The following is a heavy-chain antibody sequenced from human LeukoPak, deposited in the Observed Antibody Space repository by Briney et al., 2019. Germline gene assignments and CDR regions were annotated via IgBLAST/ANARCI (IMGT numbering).Heavy chain of an antibody. J-gene: IGHJ4*02. CDR1: GGSISSSSYY. D-gene: IGHD2-15*01. CDR3: ARGIGYCSGGSCQRTYFDY. Sequence: SETLSLTCTVSGGSISSSSYYWGWIRQPPGKGLEWIGSIYYSGSTYYNPSLKSRVTISVDTSKNQFSLKLSSVTAADTAVYYCARGIGYCSGGSCQRTYFDYWGQGTLVTVSS. CDR2: IYYSGST. V-gene: IGHV4-39*01.